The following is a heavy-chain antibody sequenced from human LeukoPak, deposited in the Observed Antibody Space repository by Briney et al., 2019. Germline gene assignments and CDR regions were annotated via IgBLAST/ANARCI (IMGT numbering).Heavy chain of an antibody. D-gene: IGHD3-3*01. CDR2: IYYSGST. Sequence: SDTLSLTCTVSGGSISSYYWSWIRQPPGKGLEWIGYIYYSGSTNYNPSLKSRVTISVDTSKNQFSLKLSSVTAADTAVYYCARDLEDFWSGYSYYGMDVWGQGTTVTVSS. J-gene: IGHJ6*02. CDR3: ARDLEDFWSGYSYYGMDV. V-gene: IGHV4-59*01. CDR1: GGSISSYY.